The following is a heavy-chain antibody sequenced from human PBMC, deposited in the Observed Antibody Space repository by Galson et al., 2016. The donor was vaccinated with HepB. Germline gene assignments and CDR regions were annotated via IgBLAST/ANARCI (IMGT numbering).Heavy chain of an antibody. CDR1: GFTFGSYA. CDR3: VKDRAYCGGDCYSSLDY. J-gene: IGHJ4*02. D-gene: IGHD2-21*02. CDR2: ISSNGGRT. V-gene: IGHV3-64D*08. Sequence: SLRLSCAASGFTFGSYAMHWVRQAPGKGLEYVSAISSNGGRTYYADSVKGRFTISRDNSKNNVYLQMRSLRAVDTAVYYCVKDRAYCGGDCYSSLDYWGQGTLVTVSS.